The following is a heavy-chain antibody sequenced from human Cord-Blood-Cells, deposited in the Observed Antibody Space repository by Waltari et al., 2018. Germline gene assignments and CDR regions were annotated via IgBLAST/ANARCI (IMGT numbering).Heavy chain of an antibody. CDR1: GYSLTELY. CDR2: FDTEDGET. V-gene: IGHV1-24*01. J-gene: IGHJ6*02. CDR3: ATALDDGGNSPDYYYYGMDV. D-gene: IGHD2-21*02. Sequence: VQLVQSGAEVKKPGASVKVSCKVSGYSLTELYMHWVRQAPGKGLEWMGGFDTEDGETMYEQKFRGRLTMTEDTSTDTAYRELSRLRSEDTAVDYCATALDDGGNSPDYYYYGMDVWGQGPTVTVSS.